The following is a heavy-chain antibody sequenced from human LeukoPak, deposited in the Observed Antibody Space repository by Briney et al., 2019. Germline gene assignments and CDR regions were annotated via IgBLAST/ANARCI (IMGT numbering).Heavy chain of an antibody. CDR3: ARNNGSGSY. CDR2: IYYSGGT. CDR1: GGSISSYY. V-gene: IGHV4-59*01. Sequence: SSETLSLTCTVSGGSISSYYWSWIRQPPGKGLEWIGYIYYSGGTNYNPSLKSRVTISVDTSKNQFSLKLSSVTAADTAVYYCARNNGSGSYWGQGTLVTVSS. J-gene: IGHJ4*02. D-gene: IGHD3-10*01.